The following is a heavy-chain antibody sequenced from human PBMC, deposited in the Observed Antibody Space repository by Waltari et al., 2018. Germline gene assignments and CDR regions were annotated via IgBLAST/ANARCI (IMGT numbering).Heavy chain of an antibody. V-gene: IGHV1-69*12. CDR1: GGTFSSYA. CDR2: SIPIVGTT. D-gene: IGHD3-22*01. Sequence: QVQLVQSGAEVKKPGSSVKVSCKASGGTFSSYAISWVRQAPGQGLEWMGGSIPIVGTTNYAQKFQGRVTITADESTSTAYMELSSLRSEDTAVYYCARDRFADDSSGYYVDYWGQGTLVTVSS. J-gene: IGHJ4*02. CDR3: ARDRFADDSSGYYVDY.